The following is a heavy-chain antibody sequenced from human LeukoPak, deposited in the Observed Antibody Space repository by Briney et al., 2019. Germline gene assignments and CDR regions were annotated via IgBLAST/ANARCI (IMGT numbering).Heavy chain of an antibody. V-gene: IGHV1-2*02. CDR2: INPNSGGT. CDR3: ARDVRIVGATPIDY. J-gene: IGHJ4*02. Sequence: ASVKVSCKASGYTFTGYYMHWVRQAPGQGLEWMGWINPNSGGTNYAQKFQGRVTMTRDTSICTAYMELSRLRSDDTAVYYCARDVRIVGATPIDYWGQGTLVTVSS. CDR1: GYTFTGYY. D-gene: IGHD1-26*01.